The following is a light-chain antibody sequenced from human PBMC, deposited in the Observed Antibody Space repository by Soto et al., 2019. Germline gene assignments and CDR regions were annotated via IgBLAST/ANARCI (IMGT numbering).Light chain of an antibody. CDR3: CSYAGSSTYV. CDR2: EAS. CDR1: SSDVGSYNL. V-gene: IGLV2-23*01. J-gene: IGLJ1*01. Sequence: QSVLTQPASVSGSPGQSITISCTGTSSDVGSYNLVSRYQQHPGKAPKLMIYEASERPSGVSNRFSGSKSGNTASLTISGLQAEDEADYYCCSYAGSSTYVFGTGTKVTVL.